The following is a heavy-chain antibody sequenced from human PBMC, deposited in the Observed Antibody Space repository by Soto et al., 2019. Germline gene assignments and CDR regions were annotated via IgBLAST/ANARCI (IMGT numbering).Heavy chain of an antibody. CDR2: IYHSGGT. J-gene: IGHJ5*02. V-gene: IGHV4-30-2*01. D-gene: IGHD3-16*01. Sequence: PSETLSLTCAVSGGPITSGGYSWSWIRQPPGKGLEWIGYIYHSGGTYYNPSLKSRVTLSIDRTKKQFSLKLKSVTAADTAVYFCASTMNTSGWFDPWGQGTLVTVSS. CDR3: ASTMNTSGWFDP. CDR1: GGPITSGGYS.